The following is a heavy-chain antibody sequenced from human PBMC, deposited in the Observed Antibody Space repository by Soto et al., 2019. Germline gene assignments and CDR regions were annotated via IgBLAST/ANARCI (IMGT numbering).Heavy chain of an antibody. CDR3: ARVALGYDYADV. V-gene: IGHV1-46*02. CDR1: GYTFNAFY. Sequence: GASVKVSCKAFGYTFNAFYMHWGRQAPGQGLEWMGVINPSGDGTSYAQKFQGRVNMTRDTSTSTVYMELSSLRSEDTAVYYCARVALGYDYADVWGQGTTVTVSS. J-gene: IGHJ6*02. CDR2: INPSGDGT. D-gene: IGHD4-17*01.